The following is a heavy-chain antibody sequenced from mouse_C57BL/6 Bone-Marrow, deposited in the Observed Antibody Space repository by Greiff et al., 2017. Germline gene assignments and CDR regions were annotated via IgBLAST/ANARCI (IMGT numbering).Heavy chain of an antibody. J-gene: IGHJ2*01. CDR2: IYPRSGNT. CDR1: GYTFTSYG. CDR3: ARDGDGREGGFDY. V-gene: IGHV1-81*01. Sequence: QVQLQQSGAELARPGASVKLSCKASGYTFTSYGISWVKQRTGQGLEWIGEIYPRSGNTYYNEKFKGKATLTADKSSSTAYMGLRSLTSEDSAVYFCARDGDGREGGFDYWGQGTTLTVSS. D-gene: IGHD1-1*01.